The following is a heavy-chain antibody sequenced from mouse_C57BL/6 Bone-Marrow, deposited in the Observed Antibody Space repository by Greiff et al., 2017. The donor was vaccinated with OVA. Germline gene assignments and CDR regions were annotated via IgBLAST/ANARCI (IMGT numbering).Heavy chain of an antibody. J-gene: IGHJ3*01. CDR2: ISNGGGST. CDR3: ASLSKSFAY. Sequence: DVMLVESGGGLVQPGGSLKLSCAASGFTFSDYYMYWVRQTPEKRLEWVAYISNGGGSTYYPDTVKGRFTISRDNAKNTLYLQMSRLKSEDTAMYYCASLSKSFAYWGQGTLVTVSA. D-gene: IGHD6-2*01. CDR1: GFTFSDYY. V-gene: IGHV5-12*01.